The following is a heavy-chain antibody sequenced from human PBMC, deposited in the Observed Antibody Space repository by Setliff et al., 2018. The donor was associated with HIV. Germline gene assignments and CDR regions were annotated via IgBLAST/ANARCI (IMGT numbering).Heavy chain of an antibody. J-gene: IGHJ6*03. CDR3: ARDRMVRGESGLDDYYYYMDV. D-gene: IGHD3-10*01. V-gene: IGHV1-2*02. CDR2: INPNIGAT. CDR1: GYTFSAYY. Sequence: VASVKVSCKASGYTFSAYYLHWVRRAPGQGLEWMGWINPNIGATNYAQKFQGRVTMTRDTSINTAYMELSSLRSDDTAVYYCARDRMVRGESGLDDYYYYMDVWGKGTTVTVSS.